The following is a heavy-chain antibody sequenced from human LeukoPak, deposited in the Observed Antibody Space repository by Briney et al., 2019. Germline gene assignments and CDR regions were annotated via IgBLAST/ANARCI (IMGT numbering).Heavy chain of an antibody. V-gene: IGHV3-33*01. D-gene: IGHD3-10*01. CDR2: IWYDGSNK. CDR3: ARSGSGSYYNAPLDYYYYMDV. J-gene: IGHJ6*03. Sequence: GGSLRLSCAAPGFTFSSYGMHWVRQAPGKGLEWVAVIWYDGSNKYYADSVKGRFTISRDNSKNTLYLQMNSLRAEDTAVYYCARSGSGSYYNAPLDYYYYMDVWGKGTTVTVSS. CDR1: GFTFSSYG.